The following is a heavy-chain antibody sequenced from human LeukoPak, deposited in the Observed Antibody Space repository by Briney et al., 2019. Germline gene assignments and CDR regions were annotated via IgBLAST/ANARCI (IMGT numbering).Heavy chain of an antibody. V-gene: IGHV3-33*01. Sequence: GGSLRLSCTAPGFTFSSYAIHWIRQAPGKGLEWVALVWHDGSNKYYADSVKGRFTISRDNSKNTVYLQMNSLRAEDTAVYYCARDLFGPGSCPDYWGQGTLVTVSS. D-gene: IGHD3-3*01. J-gene: IGHJ4*02. CDR3: ARDLFGPGSCPDY. CDR2: VWHDGSNK. CDR1: GFTFSSYA.